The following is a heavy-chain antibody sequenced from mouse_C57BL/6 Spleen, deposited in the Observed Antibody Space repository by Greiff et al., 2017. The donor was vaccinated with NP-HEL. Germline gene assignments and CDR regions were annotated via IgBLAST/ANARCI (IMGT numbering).Heavy chain of an antibody. CDR2: ISGGGGNT. D-gene: IGHD3-3*01. V-gene: IGHV5-9*01. CDR3: ARHGWSFDY. Sequence: EVQRVESGGGLVKPGGSLKLSCAASGFTFSSYTMSWVRQTPEKRLEWVATISGGGGNTYYPDSVKGRFTISRDNAKNTLYLQMSSLRSEDTALYYCARHGWSFDYWGQGTTLTVSS. CDR1: GFTFSSYT. J-gene: IGHJ2*01.